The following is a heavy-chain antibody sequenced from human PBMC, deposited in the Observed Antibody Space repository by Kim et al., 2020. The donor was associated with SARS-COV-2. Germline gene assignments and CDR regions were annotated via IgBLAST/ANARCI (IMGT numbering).Heavy chain of an antibody. V-gene: IGHV3-11*06. CDR3: ARGSRNRLVAAAGTKDY. J-gene: IGHJ4*02. D-gene: IGHD6-13*01. Sequence: VKGRFTISRDNAKNSLYLQMNSLRAEDTAVYYCARGSRNRLVAAAGTKDYWGQGTLVTVSS.